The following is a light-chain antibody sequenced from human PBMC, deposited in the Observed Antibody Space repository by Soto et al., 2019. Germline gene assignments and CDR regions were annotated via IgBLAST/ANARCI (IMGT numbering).Light chain of an antibody. Sequence: EIVMTQSPATLSVSPGERVTLSCRASESVYNSLAWFQQIPGQAPRLLIYSASTRASGIPARFTGSGSGTQFTLTISSLRSEDFVVYYCQQYSNWPLITFGQGTRLEIK. CDR2: SAS. J-gene: IGKJ5*01. CDR3: QQYSNWPLIT. CDR1: ESVYNS. V-gene: IGKV3-15*01.